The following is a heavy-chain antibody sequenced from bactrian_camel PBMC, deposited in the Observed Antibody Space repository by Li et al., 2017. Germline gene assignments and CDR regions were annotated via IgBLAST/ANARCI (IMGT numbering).Heavy chain of an antibody. D-gene: IGHD3*01. CDR1: GITADKCG. CDR2: IGADGRT. V-gene: IGHV3S53*01. Sequence: HVQLVESGGGSVQAGGSLRLSCTAPGITADKCGMEWYRQSEGRQREWVASIGADGRTTYANSVKGRFTISKDTAKDTVYLQMNSLKPEDTGMYSCKTFRLGYPLGPCNYWGQGTQVTVS. CDR3: KTFRLGYPLGPCNY. J-gene: IGHJ4*01.